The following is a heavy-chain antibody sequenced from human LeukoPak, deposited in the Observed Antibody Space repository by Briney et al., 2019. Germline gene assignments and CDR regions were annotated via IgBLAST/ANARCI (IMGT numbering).Heavy chain of an antibody. D-gene: IGHD3-10*01. CDR1: GSTFSSYE. Sequence: GGSLRLSCAASGSTFSSYEMNWVRQAPGKGLEWVSYIDNSGSTIYYADSVKGRFTISRDNAKNSLYLQMNSLRAEDTAVYYCAREGGGSGSYGYYYYYMDVWGKGTTVTISS. CDR2: IDNSGSTI. V-gene: IGHV3-48*03. J-gene: IGHJ6*03. CDR3: AREGGGSGSYGYYYYYMDV.